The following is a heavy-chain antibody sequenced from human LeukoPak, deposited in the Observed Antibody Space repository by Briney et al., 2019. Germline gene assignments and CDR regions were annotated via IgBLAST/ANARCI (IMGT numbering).Heavy chain of an antibody. J-gene: IGHJ4*02. CDR3: MSTGGDY. CDR2: IDWNGGST. Sequence: PGGSLRLSCAASGFIFDDYAMSWVRQVPGKGLEWVSGIDWNGGSTGYEESVKGRFTISRDNAEDTLYLQMNSLRPEDTALYYCMSTGGDYWGQGILVTVSS. V-gene: IGHV3-20*04. CDR1: GFIFDDYA. D-gene: IGHD1-14*01.